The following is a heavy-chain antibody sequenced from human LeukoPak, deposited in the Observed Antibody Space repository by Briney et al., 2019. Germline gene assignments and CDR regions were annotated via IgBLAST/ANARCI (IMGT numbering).Heavy chain of an antibody. CDR2: ISYDGSNK. V-gene: IGHV3-30-3*01. CDR1: GFTFSNYA. Sequence: PGGSLRLSCAASGFTFSNYAMHWVRQAPGKGLEWVAVISYDGSNKYYADSVKGRFTISRDNSKNTLYLQMNSLRAEDTAVYYCARGRFGEFDYWGQGTLATVSS. J-gene: IGHJ4*02. D-gene: IGHD3-10*01. CDR3: ARGRFGEFDY.